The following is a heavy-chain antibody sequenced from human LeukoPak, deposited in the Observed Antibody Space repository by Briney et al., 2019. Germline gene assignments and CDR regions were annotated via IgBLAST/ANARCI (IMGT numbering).Heavy chain of an antibody. D-gene: IGHD1-26*01. CDR2: INSDGSRT. Sequence: GGSLRLSCAASGFIFTSYWMHWVRQAPGKGLVWVSRINSDGSRTSYADSVKGRFTISRDNAKNTLYLQMNSLRADDTAVYYCARGGELLRPADYWGQGTLVTVSS. J-gene: IGHJ4*02. CDR3: ARGGELLRPADY. V-gene: IGHV3-74*01. CDR1: GFIFTSYW.